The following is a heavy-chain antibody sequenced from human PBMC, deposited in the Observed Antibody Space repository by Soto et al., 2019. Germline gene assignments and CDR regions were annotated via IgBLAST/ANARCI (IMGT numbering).Heavy chain of an antibody. Sequence: EVQLVESGGGLVQPGGSLRLSCAASGFTFSSYSMNWVRQAPGRGPEWVSYISSSSNSIYYADSVKGRFTISRDNAKNSLHLQMNSLRAEDTAVYYSASPVECSTTSCIRWGHGTLVTVSS. J-gene: IGHJ4*01. CDR3: ASPVECSTTSCIR. CDR1: GFTFSSYS. D-gene: IGHD2-2*01. CDR2: ISSSSNSI. V-gene: IGHV3-48*01.